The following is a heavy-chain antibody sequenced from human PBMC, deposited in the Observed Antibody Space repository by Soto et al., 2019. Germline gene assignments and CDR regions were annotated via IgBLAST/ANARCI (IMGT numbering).Heavy chain of an antibody. CDR3: AKNYYFDL. CDR1: GFTFSSYA. D-gene: IGHD3-10*01. V-gene: IGHV3-23*01. J-gene: IGHJ4*02. Sequence: XXSLRLSCAASGFTFSSYAMSWVRQAPGKGLEWVSSINTDGATYYADSAKGRFTISRDNSRDTLYLKMDSLRAEDTAIYYCAKNYYFDLWGQGALVTVSS. CDR2: INTDGAT.